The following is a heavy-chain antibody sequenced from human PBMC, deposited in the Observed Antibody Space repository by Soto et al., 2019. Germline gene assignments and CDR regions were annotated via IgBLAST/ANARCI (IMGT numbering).Heavy chain of an antibody. CDR3: ARGLSYGSGRYLREGYYGMDG. V-gene: IGHV4-59*08. D-gene: IGHD3-10*01. J-gene: IGHJ6*02. CDR1: GGPISSYY. Sequence: SETLSLTCTVSGGPISSYYWSWIRQPPGKGLEWIGYIYYSGSTNYNPSLKGRVTISVDTSKNQFSLKLSSVTAADTAVHYCARGLSYGSGRYLREGYYGMDGCGQGNTV. CDR2: IYYSGST.